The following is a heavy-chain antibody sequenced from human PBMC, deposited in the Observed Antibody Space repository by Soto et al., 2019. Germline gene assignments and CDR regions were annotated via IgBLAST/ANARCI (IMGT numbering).Heavy chain of an antibody. J-gene: IGHJ4*02. Sequence: EAQLLESGGGLIRPGGSLRLSCAGSGLTFSNYGLTWVRQAQGKGLEWVSSISGDGTGTYYADSVKGRFTISRDNSKNMTYLQMNSLRAEDTAMYHCAKDPNGDYVGAFDDWGQGTLVTVSS. CDR1: GLTFSNYG. CDR3: AKDPNGDYVGAFDD. CDR2: ISGDGTGT. D-gene: IGHD2-21*02. V-gene: IGHV3-23*01.